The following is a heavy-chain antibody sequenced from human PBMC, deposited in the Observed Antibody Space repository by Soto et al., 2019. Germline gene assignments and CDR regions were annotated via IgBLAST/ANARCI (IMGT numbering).Heavy chain of an antibody. CDR1: GIMSSGYG. CDR2: INPILDST. Sequence: QEQVVQSGPAMKEPGSSVKVSCRASGIMSSGYGVSWVRQAPGQGREWVGMINPILDSTHYAQNLHGRVSLSVDKSTDTAYLEVTSLRLEDTAIYFCATMKRARLDSWGRGTVVTVSS. D-gene: IGHD6-25*01. V-gene: IGHV1-69*09. CDR3: ATMKRARLDS. J-gene: IGHJ4*02.